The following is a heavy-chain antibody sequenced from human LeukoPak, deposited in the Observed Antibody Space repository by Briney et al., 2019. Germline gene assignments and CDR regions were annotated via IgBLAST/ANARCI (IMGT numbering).Heavy chain of an antibody. CDR2: INWNGGST. CDR1: GFTFDDYG. D-gene: IGHD2-8*01. CDR3: ARDSGYCTNGVCYMSLSDY. Sequence: GGSLRLSCAASGFTFDDYGMSWVRQAPGKGLEWVSGINWNGGSTGYADSVKGRFTISRDNAKNSLYLQMNSLRAEDTALYYCARDSGYCTNGVCYMSLSDYWGQGTLVTVSS. J-gene: IGHJ4*02. V-gene: IGHV3-20*04.